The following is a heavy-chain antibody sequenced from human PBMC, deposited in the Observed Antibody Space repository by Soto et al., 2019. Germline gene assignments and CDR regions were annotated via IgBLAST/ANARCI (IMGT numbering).Heavy chain of an antibody. CDR3: ARDYRSGYDN. Sequence: PSETLSLTCTVSVGYISSGDYHWSWIRHPPGKGPEWLAYVYYTGGSSYNPSLKSRATISVDTSKNQFSLKVSSVTATDTAVYYCARDYRSGYDNWGQGILVTV. J-gene: IGHJ4*02. V-gene: IGHV4-30-4*01. CDR2: VYYTGGS. CDR1: VGYISSGDYH. D-gene: IGHD6-19*01.